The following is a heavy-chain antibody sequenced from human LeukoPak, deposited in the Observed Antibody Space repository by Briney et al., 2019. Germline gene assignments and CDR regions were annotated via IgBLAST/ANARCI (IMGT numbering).Heavy chain of an antibody. Sequence: ASVKVSCKASGYTFTGYYMHRVRQAPGQGLEWMGWISAYNHNTNYAQKFQGRVTMTIDTSTTTVYMELRSLRSDDTAIYYCARDLMYCDTMSCYDGDFDYWGQGTPVTVSS. V-gene: IGHV1-18*04. CDR1: GYTFTGYY. J-gene: IGHJ4*02. CDR3: ARDLMYCDTMSCYDGDFDY. D-gene: IGHD2-2*01. CDR2: ISAYNHNT.